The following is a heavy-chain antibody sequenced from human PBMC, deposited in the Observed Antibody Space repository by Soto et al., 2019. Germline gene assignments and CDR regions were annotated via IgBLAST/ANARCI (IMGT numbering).Heavy chain of an antibody. CDR1: GFAFDSYA. V-gene: IGHV3-23*01. D-gene: IGHD6-13*01. CDR3: ARGRRGQQPPH. J-gene: IGHJ4*02. CDR2: ISGSVTSK. Sequence: GGSLRLSCAASGFAFDSYAMKWVRQAPGKGLEWVSTISGSVTSKYYADSVKGRFTISRDNSKNTLYLQMSSLRSEDTAVYYCARGRRGQQPPHWGQGTLVTVSS.